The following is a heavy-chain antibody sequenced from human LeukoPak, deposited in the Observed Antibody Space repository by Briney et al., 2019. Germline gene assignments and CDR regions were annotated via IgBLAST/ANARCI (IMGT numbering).Heavy chain of an antibody. V-gene: IGHV1-8*01. J-gene: IGHJ5*02. D-gene: IGHD6-19*01. CDR3: TRGRAAGA. CDR2: VSPDSGDT. Sequence: GASVKVSCKASGYTFTNHDINCVRQATGQGIEWMGWVSPDSGDTGYAPNFRGRVTMTTDTSINTAYMELTSLTSEDTAIYYCTRGRAAGAWGQGTLVTVPS. CDR1: GYTFTNHD.